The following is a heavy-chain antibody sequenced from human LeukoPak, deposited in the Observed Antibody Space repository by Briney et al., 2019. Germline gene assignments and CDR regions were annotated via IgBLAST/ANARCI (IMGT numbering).Heavy chain of an antibody. D-gene: IGHD3-22*01. V-gene: IGHV4-61*02. J-gene: IGHJ4*02. CDR3: ARDGGYYGTPAY. Sequence: PSETLSLTCNVSGDSVSSGTYYWTWIRQPAGKGLEWIGRIFKSGTTNYNPSLKSRVTISLDTSKNQFSLKLSSVTAADTAVYYCARDGGYYGTPAYWGQGTLVTVSS. CDR2: IFKSGTT. CDR1: GDSVSSGTYY.